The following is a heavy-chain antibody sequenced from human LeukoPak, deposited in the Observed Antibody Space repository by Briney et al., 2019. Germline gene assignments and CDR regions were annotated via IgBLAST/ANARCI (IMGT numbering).Heavy chain of an antibody. V-gene: IGHV3-21*01. J-gene: IGHJ4*02. CDR1: GFTFSTYW. Sequence: GGSLRLSCAASGFTFSTYWTSWVRQAPGKGLEWVSSISSSSSYIYYADSVKGRFTISRDNAKNSLYLQMNSLRAEDTAVYYCARTADRGFDYWGQGTLVTVSS. CDR2: ISSSSSYI. CDR3: ARTADRGFDY.